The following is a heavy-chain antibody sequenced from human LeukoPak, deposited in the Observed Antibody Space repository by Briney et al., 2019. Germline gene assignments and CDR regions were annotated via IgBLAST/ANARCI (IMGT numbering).Heavy chain of an antibody. CDR1: GGSFSGYY. Sequence: SETLSLTCAVYGGSFSGYYWSWIRQPPGKGLEWIGEINHSGSTNYNPSLKSRVTISVDTSKNQFSLKLSSVTAADTAVYYCASRLDILTGRDYWGQGTLVTVSS. CDR2: INHSGST. J-gene: IGHJ4*02. CDR3: ASRLDILTGRDY. D-gene: IGHD3-9*01. V-gene: IGHV4-34*01.